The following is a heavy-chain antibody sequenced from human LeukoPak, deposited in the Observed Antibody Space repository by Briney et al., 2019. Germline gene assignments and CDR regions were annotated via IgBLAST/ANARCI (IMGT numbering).Heavy chain of an antibody. J-gene: IGHJ4*02. CDR3: ARGAYCSGGSCDLIYYFDY. D-gene: IGHD2-15*01. V-gene: IGHV4-34*01. CDR1: GGSFTGYY. CDR2: INHCGSP. Sequence: SDTLSLTCALYGGSFTGYYWSWTRQPAGEGLERNGEINHCGSPNHNPATKTRVTISVDTSKNKFSLKLSSVPAADTAVYYCARGAYCSGGSCDLIYYFDYWGQGTLVTVSS.